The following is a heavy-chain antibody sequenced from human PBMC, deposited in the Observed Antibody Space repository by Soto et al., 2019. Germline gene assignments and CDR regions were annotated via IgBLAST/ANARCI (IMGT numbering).Heavy chain of an antibody. CDR3: AKSEIVVVPAAPFY. CDR1: GFTFSSYA. CDR2: ISGSGGST. J-gene: IGHJ4*02. V-gene: IGHV3-23*01. Sequence: GSLRLSCAASGFTFSSYAMSWVRQAPGKGLEWVSAISGSGGSTYYADSVKGRFTISRDNSKDTLYLQMNSLRAEDTAVYYCAKSEIVVVPAAPFYWGQGTLVTVSS. D-gene: IGHD2-2*01.